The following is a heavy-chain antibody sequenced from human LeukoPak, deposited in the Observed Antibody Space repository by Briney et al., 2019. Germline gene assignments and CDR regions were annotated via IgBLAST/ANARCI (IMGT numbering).Heavy chain of an antibody. CDR1: VGPISSHY. D-gene: IGHD6-6*01. CDR3: ARGGEQLVQSWFDP. Sequence: EPSVTLSLTCSVSVGPISSHYWSCIRRPPGKALEWIGYIYYSGSTNYNPSLKSRVTISVDTSKNQFSLKLSSVTAADTAVYYCARGGEQLVQSWFDPWGQGTLVTVSS. V-gene: IGHV4-59*11. CDR2: IYYSGST. J-gene: IGHJ5*02.